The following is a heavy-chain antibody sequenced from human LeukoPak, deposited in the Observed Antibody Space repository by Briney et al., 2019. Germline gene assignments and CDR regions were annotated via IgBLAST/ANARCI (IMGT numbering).Heavy chain of an antibody. CDR2: INHSGST. CDR3: ARGLVAVAGRGGYGY. J-gene: IGHJ4*02. D-gene: IGHD6-19*01. V-gene: IGHV4-34*01. CDR1: GGSFSGYY. Sequence: SETLSLTCAVYGGSFSGYYWSWTRQPPGKGLEWIGEINHSGSTNYNPSLKSRVTISVDTSKNQFSLKLSSVTAADTAVYYCARGLVAVAGRGGYGYWGQGTLVTVSS.